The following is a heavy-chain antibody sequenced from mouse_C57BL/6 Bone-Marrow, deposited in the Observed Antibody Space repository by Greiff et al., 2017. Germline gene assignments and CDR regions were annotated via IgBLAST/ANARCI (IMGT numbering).Heavy chain of an antibody. D-gene: IGHD1-1*01. J-gene: IGHJ4*01. Sequence: QVQLQQPGAELVKPGASVKLSCTASGYTFTSYWMHWVKQRPGRGLEWIGRIGPNSGGTKYNEKFKSQATLTVDKPTSTAYMQISSLTSEDSAVYDCARNYGSSYWAMDYWGQGTSVTVSS. V-gene: IGHV1-72*01. CDR3: ARNYGSSYWAMDY. CDR2: IGPNSGGT. CDR1: GYTFTSYW.